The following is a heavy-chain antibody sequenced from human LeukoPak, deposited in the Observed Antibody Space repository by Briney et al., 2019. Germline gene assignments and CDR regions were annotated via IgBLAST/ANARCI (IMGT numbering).Heavy chain of an antibody. Sequence: GGSLRLSCAASGFTFSSYSMNWVRQAPGKGLEWVSSISSSSSYIYYADSVEGRFTISRDNAKNSLYLQMNSLRAEDTAVYYCAREVLELGNGASIWGQGTMVTVSS. D-gene: IGHD7-27*01. CDR1: GFTFSSYS. CDR3: AREVLELGNGASI. J-gene: IGHJ3*02. V-gene: IGHV3-21*01. CDR2: ISSSSSYI.